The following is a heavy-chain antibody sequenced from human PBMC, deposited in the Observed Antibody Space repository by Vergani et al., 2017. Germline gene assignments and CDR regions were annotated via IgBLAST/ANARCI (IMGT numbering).Heavy chain of an antibody. CDR1: GFTFNHYA. V-gene: IGHV3-23*01. CDR2: ISGSGGST. Sequence: EVQLLESGGDLVQPGGSLRLSCAASGFTFNHYAMNWVRQAPGKGLEWVSGISGSGGSTYYAGSVKGRFTISSDSSKNTLYLQMNSLSAGDTAVYYCAKAKPRNSGYDYLYYDHAMDVWGQGTTVTVSS. CDR3: AKAKPRNSGYDYLYYDHAMDV. D-gene: IGHD5-12*01. J-gene: IGHJ6*02.